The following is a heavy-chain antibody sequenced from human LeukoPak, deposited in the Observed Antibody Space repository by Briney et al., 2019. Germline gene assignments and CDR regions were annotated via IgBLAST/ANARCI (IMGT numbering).Heavy chain of an antibody. J-gene: IGHJ6*02. V-gene: IGHV4-61*01. Sequence: SETLSLTCTVSGGSISSSSYYWSWIRQPPGKGLEWIGYIYYSGSTNYNPSLKSRVTISVDTSKNQFSLKLSSVTAADTAVYYCARAGICPSSSTSCFLGYYYYGMDVWGQGTTVTVSS. CDR3: ARAGICPSSSTSCFLGYYYYGMDV. D-gene: IGHD2-2*01. CDR1: GGSISSSSYY. CDR2: IYYSGST.